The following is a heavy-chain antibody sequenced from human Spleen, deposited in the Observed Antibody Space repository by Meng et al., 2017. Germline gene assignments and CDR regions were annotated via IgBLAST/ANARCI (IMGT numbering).Heavy chain of an antibody. CDR1: GYSFTDYW. CDR2: IYPGDSDT. CDR3: ARGGHGVQLWFLY. Sequence: GESLKISCRGSGYSFTDYWIAWVRQMPGKGLEWMAIIYPGDSDTRYSPSFQGQVTISADKSISTAYLQWSSLKASDTAMYYCARGGHGVQLWFLYWGQGTLVTVSS. D-gene: IGHD5-18*01. V-gene: IGHV5-51*01. J-gene: IGHJ4*02.